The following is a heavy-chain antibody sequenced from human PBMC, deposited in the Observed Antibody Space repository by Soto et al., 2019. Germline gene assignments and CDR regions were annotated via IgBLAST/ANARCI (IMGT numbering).Heavy chain of an antibody. V-gene: IGHV1-18*01. CDR3: ARIFRGVITANWFDP. Sequence: QVPLVQSGAEVKKPGASVKVSCKASGYTFTSYGISWVRQAPGQGLEWMGWISAYNGNTNYAQKLQGRVTMTTDTSTSTAYMELRSLRSADTAVYYCARIFRGVITANWFDPWGQGTLVTVSS. D-gene: IGHD3-10*01. J-gene: IGHJ5*02. CDR1: GYTFTSYG. CDR2: ISAYNGNT.